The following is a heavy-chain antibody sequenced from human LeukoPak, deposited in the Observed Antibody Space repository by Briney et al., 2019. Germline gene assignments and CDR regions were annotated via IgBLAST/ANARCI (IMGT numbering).Heavy chain of an antibody. J-gene: IGHJ4*02. V-gene: IGHV1-46*01. CDR3: ARAGYYGSGSYE. CDR2: INPSGGST. CDR1: GYTFTGYY. Sequence: ASVKVSCKASGYTFTGYYMHWVRQAPGQGLEWMGIINPSGGSTSYAQKFQSRVTMTRDMSTSTVYMELSSLRSEDTAVYYCARAGYYGSGSYEWGQGTLVTVSS. D-gene: IGHD3-10*01.